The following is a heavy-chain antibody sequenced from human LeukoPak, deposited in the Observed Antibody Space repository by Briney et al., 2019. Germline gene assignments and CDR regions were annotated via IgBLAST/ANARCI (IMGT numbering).Heavy chain of an antibody. D-gene: IGHD6-19*01. V-gene: IGHV4-30-4*01. CDR3: ARHLTEQWLVSPPHYGMDV. J-gene: IGHJ6*02. CDR1: GGSIISNDYY. CDR2: IYYSGNT. Sequence: SETLSLTCTVSGGSIISNDYYWTWIRQPPGKGLEWIGYIYYSGNTYYNPSLKSRLTISIDTSKNQFSLKLSSVTAADTAVYYCARHLTEQWLVSPPHYGMDVWGQGTTVTVSS.